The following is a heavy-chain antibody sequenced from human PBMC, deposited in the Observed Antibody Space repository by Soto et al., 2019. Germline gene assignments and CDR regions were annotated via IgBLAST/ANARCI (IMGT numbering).Heavy chain of an antibody. CDR3: AKDQAGAGTSSRCFQD. Sequence: EVQLLESGGGLVQPEGSLRLSCAASGFTFSTYAMSWVRQAPGQGLEWVSGISGGGGTTYYADSVKGRFTISRDNSKNPGYLQVSRLRAEDTSVYYCAKDQAGAGTSSRCFQDWGLGTLVTVSS. J-gene: IGHJ1*01. CDR2: ISGGGGTT. D-gene: IGHD6-13*01. CDR1: GFTFSTYA. V-gene: IGHV3-23*01.